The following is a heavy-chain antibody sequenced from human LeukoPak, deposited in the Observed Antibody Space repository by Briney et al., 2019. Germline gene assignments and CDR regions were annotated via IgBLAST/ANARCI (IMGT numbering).Heavy chain of an antibody. V-gene: IGHV3-21*01. CDR3: ARGAKIPIVTFGVITPNWFDA. J-gene: IGHJ5*02. CDR2: IITSSSYI. D-gene: IGHD3-3*01. Sequence: GGSLRLSCAASGFTFSSFSMNWVRQAPGKGLEWVSSIITSSSYIYYADSVKGRFTISRDDAKNSLYLQMHSLRAEDTAVYYCARGAKIPIVTFGVITPNWFDAWGQGTLVTVSS. CDR1: GFTFSSFS.